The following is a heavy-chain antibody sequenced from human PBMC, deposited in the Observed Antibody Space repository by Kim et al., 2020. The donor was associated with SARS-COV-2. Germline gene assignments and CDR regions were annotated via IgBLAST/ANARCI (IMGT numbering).Heavy chain of an antibody. J-gene: IGHJ4*02. CDR3: ARGGPYCGGDCFY. CDR2: ISSSGSYI. CDR1: GFTFSSYS. D-gene: IGHD2-21*01. V-gene: IGHV3-21*01. Sequence: GGSLRLSCAASGFTFSSYSMNWVRQAPGKGLEWVASISSSGSYIYYADSVKGRFTISRDNAKNSLYLQMNILGAEDTAVYYCARGGPYCGGDCFYWGQG.